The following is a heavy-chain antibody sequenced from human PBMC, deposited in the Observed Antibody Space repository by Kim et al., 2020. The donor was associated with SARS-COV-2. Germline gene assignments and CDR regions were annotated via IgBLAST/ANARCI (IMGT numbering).Heavy chain of an antibody. V-gene: IGHV3-30*02. Sequence: VKGRFTISRDNSKNTLYLQMNSLRAEDTAVYYCAKDPNDYGDYENWFDPWGQGTLVTVSS. CDR3: AKDPNDYGDYENWFDP. J-gene: IGHJ5*02. D-gene: IGHD4-17*01.